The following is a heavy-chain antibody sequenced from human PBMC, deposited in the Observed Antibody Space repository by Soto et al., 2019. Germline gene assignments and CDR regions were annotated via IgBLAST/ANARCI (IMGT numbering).Heavy chain of an antibody. CDR1: GYIFNSVG. J-gene: IGHJ4*02. Sequence: QLVQSGDEVKKPGASVKVSCRASGYIFNSVGISWLRQVPGQGLEWMGWVSTYSEHTKSVQKFQASVTLTADTSTSTVHMELRSLRSADTAVYYCARDLTWNNVLGFDSWGQGTLVTVSS. V-gene: IGHV1-18*04. CDR3: ARDLTWNNVLGFDS. CDR2: VSTYSEHT. D-gene: IGHD1-1*01.